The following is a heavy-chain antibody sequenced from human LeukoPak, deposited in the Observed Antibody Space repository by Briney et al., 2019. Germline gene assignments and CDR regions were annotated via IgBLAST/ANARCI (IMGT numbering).Heavy chain of an antibody. J-gene: IGHJ5*02. CDR3: ARDFSYDFWTALLDP. Sequence: GASVKVSCKASGYTFTSYYMHWVRQAPGRGLEWMGIINPSGGSTSYARKFQGRVTMTRDTSTSTVYMELSSLRSEDTAVYYCARDFSYDFWTALLDPWGQGTLVTVSS. CDR2: INPSGGST. D-gene: IGHD3-3*01. CDR1: GYTFTSYY. V-gene: IGHV1-46*01.